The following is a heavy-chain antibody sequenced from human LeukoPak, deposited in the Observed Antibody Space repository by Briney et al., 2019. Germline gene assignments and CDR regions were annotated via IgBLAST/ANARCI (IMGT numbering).Heavy chain of an antibody. CDR3: ARGGIAVPGLYYYMDV. Sequence: SVKVSCKASGGTCSSYAISWVRQAPGQGLEWMGGIIPIFGTANYAQKFQGRVTITADEFTSTAYMELSSLRSEDTAVYYCARGGIAVPGLYYYMDVWGKGTTVTVSS. CDR2: IIPIFGTA. D-gene: IGHD6-19*01. J-gene: IGHJ6*03. CDR1: GGTCSSYA. V-gene: IGHV1-69*13.